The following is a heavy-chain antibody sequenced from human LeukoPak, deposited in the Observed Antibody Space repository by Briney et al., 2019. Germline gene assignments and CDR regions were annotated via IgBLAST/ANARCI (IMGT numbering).Heavy chain of an antibody. D-gene: IGHD6-19*01. Sequence: GGSLRLSCAASGFTFSSYSMNWVRQAPGKGLEWVSSISSTSIYIYYADSVKGRFTISRDNAKNSLYLQMNSLRAEDTAVYYCARFGPFRRYSSGLNWFDPWGQGTLVTVSS. J-gene: IGHJ5*02. V-gene: IGHV3-21*01. CDR1: GFTFSSYS. CDR2: ISSTSIYI. CDR3: ARFGPFRRYSSGLNWFDP.